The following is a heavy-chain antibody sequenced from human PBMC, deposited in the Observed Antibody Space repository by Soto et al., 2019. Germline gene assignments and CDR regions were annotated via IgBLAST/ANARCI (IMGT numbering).Heavy chain of an antibody. Sequence: GGSLRLSGAASGFTFDDYGMSWVRQAPGKGLEWVSGINWNGGSTGYADSVKGRFTISRDNAKNSLYLQMNSLRAEDTALYYCARDDGCSGCSCYGMGVYWGQGTLVTVS. CDR3: ARDDGCSGCSCYGMGVY. CDR1: GFTFDDYG. V-gene: IGHV3-20*04. D-gene: IGHD2-15*01. J-gene: IGHJ4*02. CDR2: INWNGGST.